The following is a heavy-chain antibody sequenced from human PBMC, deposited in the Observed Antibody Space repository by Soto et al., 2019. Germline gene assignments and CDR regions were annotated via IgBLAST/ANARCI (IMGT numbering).Heavy chain of an antibody. CDR1: GFTFSSYG. V-gene: IGHV3-33*01. Sequence: GGSLRLSCAASGFTFSSYGMHWVRQAPGKGLEWVAVIWYDGSNKYYADSVKGRFTISRDNSKNTLYLQMNSLRAEDTAVYYCARDRPDYYDSSGSFDYWGQGTLVTVSS. CDR3: ARDRPDYYDSSGSFDY. J-gene: IGHJ4*02. D-gene: IGHD3-22*01. CDR2: IWYDGSNK.